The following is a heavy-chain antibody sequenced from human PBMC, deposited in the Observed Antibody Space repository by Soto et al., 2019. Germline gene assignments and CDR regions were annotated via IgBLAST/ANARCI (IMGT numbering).Heavy chain of an antibody. D-gene: IGHD3-10*01. V-gene: IGHV3-15*07. CDR3: TTDLTVLLWFGELDY. CDR1: GFTFSNAW. CDR2: IKSKTDGGTT. J-gene: IGHJ4*02. Sequence: EVQLVESGGGLVKPGGSLRLSCAASGFTFSNAWMNWVRQAPGKGLEWVGRIKSKTDGGTTDYAAPVKGRFTISRDDSKNTLYLQMNSLKNEATAVYYCTTDLTVLLWFGELDYWGQGTLVTVSS.